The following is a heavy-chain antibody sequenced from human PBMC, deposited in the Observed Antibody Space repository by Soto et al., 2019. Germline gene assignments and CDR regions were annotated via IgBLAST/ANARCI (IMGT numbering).Heavy chain of an antibody. Sequence: QVQLVESGGGVVQPGGSLRLSCAASGFTFRNNGMHWVRQAPGKGLEWVAIISYDGSNEYYADYVKGRFTISRDNSKNTLYLQMNSLRTEDTAMYHCAKDQVTEDVYYYYGLDVWGQGTTVTVSS. V-gene: IGHV3-30*18. CDR1: GFTFRNNG. J-gene: IGHJ6*02. CDR3: AKDQVTEDVYYYYGLDV. D-gene: IGHD3-16*01. CDR2: ISYDGSNE.